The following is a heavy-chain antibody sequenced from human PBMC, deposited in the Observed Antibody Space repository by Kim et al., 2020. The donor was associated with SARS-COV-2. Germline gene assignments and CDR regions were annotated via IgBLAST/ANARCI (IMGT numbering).Heavy chain of an antibody. CDR2: IDTDNDNT. CDR1: GYTFTDYG. J-gene: IGHJ4*02. D-gene: IGHD1-26*01. Sequence: ASVKVSCTASGYTFTDYGFTWVRQAPGQGLEWMGWIDTDNDNTKYAQNLQGRVTLTSDTSTRTACMELMSLRSDDTAMYYCARGHYGKIVGEYWGQGTLVIVST. CDR3: ARGHYGKIVGEY. V-gene: IGHV1-18*01.